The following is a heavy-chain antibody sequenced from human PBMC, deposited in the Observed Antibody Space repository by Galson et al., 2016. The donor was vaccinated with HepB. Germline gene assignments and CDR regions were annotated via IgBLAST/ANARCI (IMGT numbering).Heavy chain of an antibody. CDR2: IDWDDDK. D-gene: IGHD3-10*01. Sequence: PALVKPPQTLTLTCTFSGFSLNSGAMCVSWIRQPPGKALEWLALIDWDDDKYNSTSLKTRLTISKDTSKNQVVLTMTNMDPVDTATYYCARIGCAAGKPSWGQGTLVTVSS. V-gene: IGHV2-70*01. CDR3: ARIGCAAGKPS. J-gene: IGHJ4*02. CDR1: GFSLNSGAMC.